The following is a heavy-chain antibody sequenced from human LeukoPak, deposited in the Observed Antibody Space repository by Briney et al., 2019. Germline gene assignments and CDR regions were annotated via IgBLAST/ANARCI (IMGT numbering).Heavy chain of an antibody. V-gene: IGHV4-59*01. CDR3: ARLPQYSSSLDY. CDR2: IYYSGST. D-gene: IGHD6-6*01. Sequence: SETPSLTCTVSGGSISSYYWSWIRQPPGKGLEWIGYIYYSGSTNYNPSLKSRVTISVDTSKNQFSLKLSSVTAADTAVYYCARLPQYSSSLDYWGQGTLVTVSS. J-gene: IGHJ4*02. CDR1: GGSISSYY.